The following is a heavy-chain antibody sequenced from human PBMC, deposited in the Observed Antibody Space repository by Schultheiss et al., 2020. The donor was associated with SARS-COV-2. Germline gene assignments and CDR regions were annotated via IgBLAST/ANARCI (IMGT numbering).Heavy chain of an antibody. Sequence: SETLSLTCTVSGGSISSYYWSWIRQPPGKGLEWIGYIYYSGSTNYNPSLKSRVTMSVDTSKNQFSLKLSSVTAADTAVYYCARWDPVAETFDYWGQGTLVTVSS. CDR3: ARWDPVAETFDY. CDR2: IYYSGST. V-gene: IGHV4-59*01. D-gene: IGHD6-19*01. J-gene: IGHJ4*02. CDR1: GGSISSYY.